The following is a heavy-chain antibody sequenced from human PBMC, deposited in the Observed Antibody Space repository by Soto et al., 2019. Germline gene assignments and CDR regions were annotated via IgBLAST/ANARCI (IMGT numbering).Heavy chain of an antibody. CDR2: ISISSRTI. D-gene: IGHD6-13*01. CDR1: GFTFSSYS. V-gene: IGHV3-48*02. Sequence: GGSLRLSCAVSGFTFSSYSMNWVRQAPGRALEWVSYISISSRTIYYADSVRGRFTISRDDAKNSLYLQMNSLRDEDTAVYYCARDNGIAGSFDPWGQGTQVSVSS. CDR3: ARDNGIAGSFDP. J-gene: IGHJ5*02.